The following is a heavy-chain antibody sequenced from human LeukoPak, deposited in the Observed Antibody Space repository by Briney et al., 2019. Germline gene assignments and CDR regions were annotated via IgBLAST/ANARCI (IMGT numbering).Heavy chain of an antibody. V-gene: IGHV3-23*01. CDR2: ISGSGAGT. J-gene: IGHJ4*02. Sequence: GGSLRLSCAASGFIFSRYGMTWVRQAPGKGLEWVAAISGSGAGTCYADSVKGRFTISRDNFKNTLYLQMNSLRAKDTAIYYCAKVGVEVAGSRGDIECWGQGTLVTVSS. D-gene: IGHD6-19*01. CDR3: AKVGVEVAGSRGDIEC. CDR1: GFIFSRYG.